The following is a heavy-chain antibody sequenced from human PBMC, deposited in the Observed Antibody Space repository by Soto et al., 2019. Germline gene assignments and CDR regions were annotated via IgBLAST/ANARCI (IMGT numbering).Heavy chain of an antibody. D-gene: IGHD3-3*01. CDR2: IKSDGTTA. J-gene: IGHJ5*02. Sequence: QVKLVESGGGVVQPGRSRRLSCVTSGFTFRSDGMHWVRQSRDKGMEWVAVIKSDGTTADYIESVKGRFFISRDNSKKTVYLQMNNRRPEDTGIYYCAKPRSSLEWPPFDPWGQGTLVTVSS. V-gene: IGHV3-30-3*02. CDR3: AKPRSSLEWPPFDP. CDR1: GFTFRSDG.